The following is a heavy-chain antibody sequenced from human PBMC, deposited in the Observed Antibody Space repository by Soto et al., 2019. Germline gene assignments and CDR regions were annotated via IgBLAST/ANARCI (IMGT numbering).Heavy chain of an antibody. J-gene: IGHJ4*02. D-gene: IGHD2-2*01. V-gene: IGHV3-11*06. CDR1: GFIFSDYY. CDR3: ARPRGGYCSSTTCSFDY. CDR2: ITSSSSYT. Sequence: PWGSLRLSCAASGFIFSDYYMSWIRQAPGKGLEWVSYITSSSSYTTYAESVKGRFTISRDNAKSSLYLQMNSLRAEDTAVYYCARPRGGYCSSTTCSFDYWGQGTLVTVSS.